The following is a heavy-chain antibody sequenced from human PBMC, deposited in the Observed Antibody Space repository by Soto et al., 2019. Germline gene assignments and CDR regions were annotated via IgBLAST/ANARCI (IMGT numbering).Heavy chain of an antibody. CDR3: AGGGVRGVITRTRDYYGMDV. J-gene: IGHJ6*02. CDR2: IYPGDSDT. Sequence: EVQLVQSGAEVKKPGESLKISCKGSGYSFTSYWIGWVRQMPGKGLECMGIIYPGDSDTRYSPSFQGQVTISADKSISTAYLQSSSLKASDTAMYYCAGGGVRGVITRTRDYYGMDVWGQGTTVTVSS. CDR1: GYSFTSYW. V-gene: IGHV5-51*01. D-gene: IGHD3-10*01.